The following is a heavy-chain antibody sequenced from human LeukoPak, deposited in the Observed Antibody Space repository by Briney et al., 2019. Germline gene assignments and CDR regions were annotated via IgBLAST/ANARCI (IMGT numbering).Heavy chain of an antibody. CDR3: ARVGSGSYSVCAFDI. Sequence: GGSLRLSCAASGFTFSSYSMNWVRQAPGKGLEWVSSISSSSSYIYYADSVKGRFTISRDNAKNSLYLQMNSLRAEDTAVYYCARVGSGSYSVCAFDIWGQGTMLTVSS. V-gene: IGHV3-21*01. CDR2: ISSSSSYI. CDR1: GFTFSSYS. J-gene: IGHJ3*02. D-gene: IGHD3-10*01.